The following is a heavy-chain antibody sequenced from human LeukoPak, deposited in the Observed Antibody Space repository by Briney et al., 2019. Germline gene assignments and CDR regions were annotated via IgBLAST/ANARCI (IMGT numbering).Heavy chain of an antibody. J-gene: IGHJ4*02. D-gene: IGHD3-22*01. Sequence: GRSLRLSCAASGFXFRTYGMHWVRQAPGKGQEWAAVIWYDGSNKYYADSVKGRFTISRDNSKNTLYLQMNSLRAEDTAVYYCARGTRYDSSGYYSQDPDYWGQGTLVTVSS. V-gene: IGHV3-33*01. CDR3: ARGTRYDSSGYYSQDPDY. CDR1: GFXFRTYG. CDR2: IWYDGSNK.